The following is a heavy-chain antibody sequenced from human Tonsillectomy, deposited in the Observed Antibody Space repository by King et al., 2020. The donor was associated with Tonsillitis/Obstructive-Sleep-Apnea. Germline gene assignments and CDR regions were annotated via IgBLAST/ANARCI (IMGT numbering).Heavy chain of an antibody. D-gene: IGHD3-10*01. CDR1: DGSISSSTYY. Sequence: LQLQESGPGLVKPSETLSLTCTVSDGSISSSTYYWGWIRQPPGKGLEWIGTIYYSCITYYNPSLKSRVTISVDTSKNQFSLKLSFVTAADTAVYYCARQRGLGLFFDYWGQGTLVTVSS. CDR2: IYYSCIT. CDR3: ARQRGLGLFFDY. J-gene: IGHJ4*02. V-gene: IGHV4-39*01.